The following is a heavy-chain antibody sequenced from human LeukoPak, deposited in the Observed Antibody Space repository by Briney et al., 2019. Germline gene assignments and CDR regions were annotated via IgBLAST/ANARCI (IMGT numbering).Heavy chain of an antibody. D-gene: IGHD1-26*01. CDR2: IYPSDSDT. CDR1: GYTFTTSW. Sequence: GESLKISCKGSGYTFTTSWIAWVRQMPGKGLEWMGIIYPSDSDTRYSPSFRGQVTISADKSTSTAYLQWSSLKASDTAIYYCARQHGTYFDYWGQGTLVTVSS. CDR3: ARQHGTYFDY. V-gene: IGHV5-51*01. J-gene: IGHJ4*02.